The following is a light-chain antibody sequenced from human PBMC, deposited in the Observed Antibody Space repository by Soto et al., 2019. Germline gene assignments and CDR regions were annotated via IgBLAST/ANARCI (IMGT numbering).Light chain of an antibody. CDR3: QQYNNWTPEK. V-gene: IGKV3-15*01. J-gene: IGKJ1*01. CDR2: GAS. CDR1: QSVSSN. Sequence: EIVMTQSPATLSVSPGERATLSCRASQSVSSNLAWYQQKPGQAPRLLIYGASTRATGIPARFSGSGSGTEFTLTISSLQSEDFAVYYCQQYNNWTPEKFGQGTKVEIK.